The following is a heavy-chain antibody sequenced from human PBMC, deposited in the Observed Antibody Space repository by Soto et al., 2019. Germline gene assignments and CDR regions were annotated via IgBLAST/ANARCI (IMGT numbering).Heavy chain of an antibody. J-gene: IGHJ4*02. Sequence: EVQLLESGGGLVQPGGSLRLSCAASGFTFSPSAMTWVRQPPGKGLEWVSTTGLNGRTTYYADSVKGRFTVSRDNSKNTLDLQMSSLRAEDTAVYYCATVHGTSRSFDSWGQGTLVTVSS. CDR2: TGLNGRTT. V-gene: IGHV3-23*01. CDR3: ATVHGTSRSFDS. CDR1: GFTFSPSA.